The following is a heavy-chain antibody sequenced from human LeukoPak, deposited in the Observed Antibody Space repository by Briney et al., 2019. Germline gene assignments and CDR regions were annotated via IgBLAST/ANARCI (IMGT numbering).Heavy chain of an antibody. D-gene: IGHD2-2*02. CDR1: GFTFSSYA. V-gene: IGHV3-30-3*01. J-gene: IGHJ4*02. CDR3: ANHRVGYCSSTSCYRSGNQFDY. Sequence: SGGSLRLSCAASGFTFSSYAMPWVRQAPGKGLEWVAVISYDGSNKYYADSVKGRFTISRDNSKNTLYLQMNSLRAEDTAVYYCANHRVGYCSSTSCYRSGNQFDYWGQGTLVTVSS. CDR2: ISYDGSNK.